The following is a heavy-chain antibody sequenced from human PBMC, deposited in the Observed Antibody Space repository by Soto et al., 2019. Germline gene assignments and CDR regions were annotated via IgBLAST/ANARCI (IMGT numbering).Heavy chain of an antibody. V-gene: IGHV3-23*01. CDR2: ISGSGSTI. CDR3: ARDPKYFQH. J-gene: IGHJ1*01. CDR1: GFTFSSYA. Sequence: GGSLRLSCAASGFTFSSYAMSWVRQAPGKGLEWVSAISGSGSTIYYTDSVKGRFTTSRDNAKKTLYLQMNSLRAEDMAVYYCARDPKYFQHWGQGTLVTVSS.